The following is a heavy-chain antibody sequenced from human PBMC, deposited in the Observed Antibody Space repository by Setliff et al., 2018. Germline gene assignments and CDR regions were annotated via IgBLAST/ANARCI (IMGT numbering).Heavy chain of an antibody. CDR3: TRALAEGSPAY. CDR1: GFNFNLYN. CDR2: IISNSLTI. Sequence: GGSLRLSCEASGFNFNLYNMNWVRQAPGKGLEWISYIISNSLTIHYADSVRGRFTISRDNARNKVYLQLDSLRVEDTGVYYCTRALAEGSPAYWGQGTLVTVSS. V-gene: IGHV3-48*01. D-gene: IGHD2-15*01. J-gene: IGHJ4*02.